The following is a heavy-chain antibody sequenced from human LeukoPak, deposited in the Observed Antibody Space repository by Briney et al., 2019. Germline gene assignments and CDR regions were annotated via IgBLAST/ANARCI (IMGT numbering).Heavy chain of an antibody. Sequence: SETMSLTCAVSGYYISSGYYWGWIRKPPGKGLEWIGRIYHSGSTYYNPSLRSRVTISVDTSKNQFSLKLSSVTAADTAVYYCARTSHCSSTSCLNWFDPWGQGTLVTVSS. V-gene: IGHV4-38-2*01. CDR1: GYYISSGYY. CDR2: IYHSGST. J-gene: IGHJ5*02. D-gene: IGHD2-2*01. CDR3: ARTSHCSSTSCLNWFDP.